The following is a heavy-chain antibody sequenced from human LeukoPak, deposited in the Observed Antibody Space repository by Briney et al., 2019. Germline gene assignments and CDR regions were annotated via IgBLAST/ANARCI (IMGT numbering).Heavy chain of an antibody. CDR3: ARVGDAYCSGGSCYSVAFDI. J-gene: IGHJ3*02. CDR1: GYTFTSYD. V-gene: IGHV1-8*01. D-gene: IGHD2-15*01. Sequence: GASVKVSCKASGYTFTSYDINWVRQATGQGLEWMGWMNPNSGNTGYAQKFQGRVTMTRNTSISTAYMELSSLRSEDTAVYYCARVGDAYCSGGSCYSVAFDIWGQGTTVTVSS. CDR2: MNPNSGNT.